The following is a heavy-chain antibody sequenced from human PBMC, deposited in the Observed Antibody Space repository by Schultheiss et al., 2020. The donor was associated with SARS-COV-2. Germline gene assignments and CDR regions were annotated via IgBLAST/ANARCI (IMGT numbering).Heavy chain of an antibody. CDR3: ASVDVLETMIPNT. D-gene: IGHD3-22*01. V-gene: IGHV4-34*01. CDR1: GGSFSGYY. J-gene: IGHJ4*02. Sequence: SETLSLTCAVYGGSFSGYYWSWIRQPPGKGLEWIGEINHSGSTNYNPSLKSRVTISVDTSKKQFSLKLSSVTAADTAVYYCASVDVLETMIPNTWGQGTLVTVSS. CDR2: INHSGST.